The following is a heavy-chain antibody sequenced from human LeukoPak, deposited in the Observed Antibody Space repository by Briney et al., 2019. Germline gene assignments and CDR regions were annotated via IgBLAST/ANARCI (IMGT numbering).Heavy chain of an antibody. D-gene: IGHD3-9*01. CDR1: GFTFSSYG. CDR3: ATCDFDWLLSYYFDY. J-gene: IGHJ4*02. Sequence: GRSLRLSCAASGFTFSSYGMHWVRQAPGKGLEWVAVISYDGSNKYYADSVKGRFTISRDNSKNTLYLQTNSLRAEDTAVYYCATCDFDWLLSYYFDYWGQGTLVTVSS. CDR2: ISYDGSNK. V-gene: IGHV3-30*03.